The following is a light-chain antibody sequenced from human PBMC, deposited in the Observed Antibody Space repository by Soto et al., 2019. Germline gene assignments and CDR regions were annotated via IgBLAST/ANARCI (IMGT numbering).Light chain of an antibody. CDR1: NIGNKD. Sequence: SYELTQSLSVSVALGQTARITCAGNNIGNKDVHWYQHKPGQAPVLVIYRDSNRPSGIPERFSGSNSGNTATLTISRAYAGDEADYYCQVWDSSTSVGFGGGTKVTVL. J-gene: IGLJ2*01. CDR2: RDS. V-gene: IGLV3-9*01. CDR3: QVWDSSTSVG.